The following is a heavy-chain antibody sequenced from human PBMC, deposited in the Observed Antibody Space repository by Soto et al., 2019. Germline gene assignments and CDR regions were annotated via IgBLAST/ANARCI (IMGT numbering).Heavy chain of an antibody. CDR2: IYYSGSV. V-gene: IGHV4-59*01. CDR3: ARGMYDSSGFSNPFDI. D-gene: IGHD3-22*01. CDR1: GVSISSSY. Sequence: QVQLQESGPGLVKPSETLSLTCTVSGVSISSSYWSWTRQSPGKEMQWIGYIYYSGSVKYNPSLNSRVTISADMSRNQLSLRVTPVTAADTALYYCARGMYDSSGFSNPFDIWGQGTMVTVSS. J-gene: IGHJ3*02.